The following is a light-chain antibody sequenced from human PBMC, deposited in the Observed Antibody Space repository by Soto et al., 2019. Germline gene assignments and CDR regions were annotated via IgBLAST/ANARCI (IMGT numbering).Light chain of an antibody. V-gene: IGKV1-27*01. Sequence: DIQMTQSPASLSASVGDRVTITCRASQGISNYLAWYQQKPGKVPKLLIYAASTWESGVPSRFSGSGSGTDFTLTISSLQPADVATYYCQKYNSAPRITFGPGTKVDIK. J-gene: IGKJ3*01. CDR1: QGISNY. CDR3: QKYNSAPRIT. CDR2: AAS.